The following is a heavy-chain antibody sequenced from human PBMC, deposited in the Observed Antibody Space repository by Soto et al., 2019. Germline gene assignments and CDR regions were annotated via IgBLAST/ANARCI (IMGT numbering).Heavy chain of an antibody. Sequence: GGSLRLSCAASGFTVFRNYMTWVRQSPGKWLEWVSVIYSGGSTYYADSVKGRFTISRDNSKNTLYLQMNSLRADDTAVYYRATSSLAYFDYWGQGTLVTVSS. CDR1: GFTVFRNY. CDR2: IYSGGST. J-gene: IGHJ4*02. D-gene: IGHD3-16*02. V-gene: IGHV3-53*01. CDR3: ATSSLAYFDY.